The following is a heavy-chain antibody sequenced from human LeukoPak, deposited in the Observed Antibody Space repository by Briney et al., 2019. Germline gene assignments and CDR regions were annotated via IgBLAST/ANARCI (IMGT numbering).Heavy chain of an antibody. V-gene: IGHV4-39*01. D-gene: IGHD6-13*01. Sequence: SETLSLTCTVSGGSISSSSYYGGWIRQPPGKGLEWRGSIYYSGSTYYNPSLQSRVTISVDTSTNQFSLKLSSVTAADPAVYYCARYPRGAAAGNFDYWGQGTLVTVSS. CDR2: IYYSGST. J-gene: IGHJ4*02. CDR3: ARYPRGAAAGNFDY. CDR1: GGSISSSSYY.